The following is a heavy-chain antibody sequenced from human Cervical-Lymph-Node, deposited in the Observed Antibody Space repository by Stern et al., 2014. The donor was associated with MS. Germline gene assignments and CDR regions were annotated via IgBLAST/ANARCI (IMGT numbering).Heavy chain of an antibody. Sequence: EVQLVESGGGLVQPGGSLRLSCVASGFTVSSYWMHWVRQGTERGLEWVARINGDGSSTTYAASVKGRFTISRDNAKNTLNLQMNSLRGEDTAMYYCVRDTYDMSFLLGWTGGMDVWGQGTTVTVSS. CDR1: GFTVSSYW. J-gene: IGHJ6*02. D-gene: IGHD3/OR15-3a*01. CDR2: INGDGSST. V-gene: IGHV3-74*03. CDR3: VRDTYDMSFLLGWTGGMDV.